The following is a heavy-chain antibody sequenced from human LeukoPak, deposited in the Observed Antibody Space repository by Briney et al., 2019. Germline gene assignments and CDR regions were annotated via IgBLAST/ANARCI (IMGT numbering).Heavy chain of an antibody. V-gene: IGHV4-61*01. CDR3: ARQLTQDYYDSSGLYGY. CDR2: IYYSGST. Sequence: SETLSLTCTVSGGSVSSGSYYWSWIRQPPGKGLEWIGYIYYSGSTNYNPSLKSRVTISVDTSKNQFSLKLSSVTAADTAVYYCARQLTQDYYDSSGLYGYWGQGTLVTVSS. J-gene: IGHJ4*02. D-gene: IGHD3-22*01. CDR1: GGSVSSGSYY.